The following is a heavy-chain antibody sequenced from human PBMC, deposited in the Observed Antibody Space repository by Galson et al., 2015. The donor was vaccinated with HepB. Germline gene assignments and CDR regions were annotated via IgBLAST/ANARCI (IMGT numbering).Heavy chain of an antibody. J-gene: IGHJ4*02. CDR1: GFTFSSYS. CDR3: VKDRGVRGYNIEY. CDR2: ISSSSSYI. D-gene: IGHD3-10*01. Sequence: SLRLSCAASGFTFSSYSMNWVRQAPGKGLEWVSSISSSSSYIYYADSVKGRFTISRDNAKNSLYLQMNSLRPEDTALYYCVKDRGVRGYNIEYWGQGILVTVSS. V-gene: IGHV3-21*04.